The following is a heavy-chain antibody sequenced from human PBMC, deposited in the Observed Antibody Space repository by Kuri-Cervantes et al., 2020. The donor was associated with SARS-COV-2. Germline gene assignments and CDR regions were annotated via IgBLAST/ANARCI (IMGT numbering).Heavy chain of an antibody. J-gene: IGHJ4*02. Sequence: SETLSLTCTVSGGSISSSSYYWGWIRQPPGKGLEWIGSIYYSGSTYYNPSLKSRVTISVDTSRNQFSLKLSSVTAADTAVYYCARDRDGDNENGYWGQGTLVTVSS. CDR2: IYYSGST. D-gene: IGHD4/OR15-4a*01. V-gene: IGHV4-39*07. CDR1: GGSISSSSYY. CDR3: ARDRDGDNENGY.